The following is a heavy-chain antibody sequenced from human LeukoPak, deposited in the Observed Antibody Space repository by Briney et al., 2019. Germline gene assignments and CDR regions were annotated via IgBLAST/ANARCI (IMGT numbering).Heavy chain of an antibody. V-gene: IGHV3-48*04. Sequence: PGGSLRLSCAASGFMFSMYSMNWVRQAPGKGLEWVSYISSSGSTIYYADSVKGRFTISRDNAKNSLYLQMNSLRAEDTAVYYCAELGITMIGGVWGKGTTVTISS. CDR3: AELGITMIGGV. CDR1: GFMFSMYS. D-gene: IGHD3-10*02. J-gene: IGHJ6*04. CDR2: ISSSGSTI.